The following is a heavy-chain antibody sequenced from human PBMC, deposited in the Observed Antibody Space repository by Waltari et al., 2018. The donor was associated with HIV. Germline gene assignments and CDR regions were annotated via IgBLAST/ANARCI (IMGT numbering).Heavy chain of an antibody. Sequence: EVHLVESGGGLIQPGGSLRLSCAASGFTVSSSYLRWVRQAPGKGLQWVSVIYTGGTTYYADSVKGRFTSSRDTSKNTLFLQMNNLRAEDTAVYYCAKSGSAWYYFDYWGQGTLVTVSS. J-gene: IGHJ4*02. CDR1: GFTVSSSY. CDR3: AKSGSAWYYFDY. V-gene: IGHV3-53*01. CDR2: IYTGGTT. D-gene: IGHD6-19*01.